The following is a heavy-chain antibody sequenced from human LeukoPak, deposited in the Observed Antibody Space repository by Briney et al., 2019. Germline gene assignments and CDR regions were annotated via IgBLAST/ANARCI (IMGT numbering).Heavy chain of an antibody. CDR1: GFTFSSFS. V-gene: IGHV3-66*01. CDR3: ARARNYYDSSGFNRNRDN. J-gene: IGHJ4*02. D-gene: IGHD3-22*01. CDR2: IYSGGST. Sequence: GGSLRLSCAASGFTFSSFSMNWVRQAPGKGLEWVSVIYSGGSTYYADSVKGRFTNSRDNSKNTLYLQMNSLRAEDTAVYYCARARNYYDSSGFNRNRDNWGQGTLVTVSS.